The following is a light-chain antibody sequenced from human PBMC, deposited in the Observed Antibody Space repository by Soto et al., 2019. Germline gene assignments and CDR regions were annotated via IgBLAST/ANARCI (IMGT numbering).Light chain of an antibody. CDR3: QQYNTYPLT. V-gene: IGKV1-5*03. Sequence: DIQMTQSPSTLSASVGDRVTITCRASQSISTWLAWYQQKPGKAPKLLIYKASSLEGGVPPRFSGSGSGTEFYIAISSLQPDDFATYYCQQYNTYPLTFGGGTTVEIK. CDR2: KAS. J-gene: IGKJ4*01. CDR1: QSISTW.